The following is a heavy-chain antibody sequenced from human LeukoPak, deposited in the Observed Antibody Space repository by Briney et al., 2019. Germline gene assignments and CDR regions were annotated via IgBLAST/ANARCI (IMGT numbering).Heavy chain of an antibody. J-gene: IGHJ4*02. D-gene: IGHD3-22*01. CDR2: IYSGGST. CDR3: ARGLEGYDSSGYYFDY. Sequence: GGSLRLSCAASGFTVSSNYMSWVRQAPGRGLEWVSVIYSGGSTYYADSVKGRFTISRDNSKNTLYLQMNSLRAEDTAVYYCARGLEGYDSSGYYFDYWGQGTLVTVSS. V-gene: IGHV3-66*02. CDR1: GFTVSSNY.